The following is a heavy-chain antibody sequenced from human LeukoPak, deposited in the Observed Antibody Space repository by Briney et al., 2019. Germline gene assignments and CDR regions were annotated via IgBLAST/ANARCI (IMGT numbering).Heavy chain of an antibody. CDR1: GYTFTSNG. D-gene: IGHD6-19*01. J-gene: IGHJ6*02. CDR2: ISAYNGNT. V-gene: IGHV1-18*01. Sequence: ASVKVSCKASGYTFTSNGISWVRQAPGQGLEWMGWISAYNGNTNYAQKLQGRVTMTTDTSTSTAYMELRSLRSDDTAVYYCARQWLVQDYYYGMDVWGQGTTVTVSS. CDR3: ARQWLVQDYYYGMDV.